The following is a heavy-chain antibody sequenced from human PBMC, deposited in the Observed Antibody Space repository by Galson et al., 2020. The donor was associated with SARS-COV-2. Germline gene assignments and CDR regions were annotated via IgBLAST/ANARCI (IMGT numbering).Heavy chain of an antibody. CDR1: GFMFSDHY. Sequence: GGSLRLSCAASGFMFSDHYMDWVRQAPGKGLEWVARIRNRANSYSTEFAAAVKGRFTISRDDSRNSLYLQLNSLTIEDTAVYYCTRVRLLDATLTRPLDYWGQGTLVTVSS. V-gene: IGHV3-72*01. CDR2: IRNRANSYST. CDR3: TRVRLLDATLTRPLDY. J-gene: IGHJ4*02. D-gene: IGHD6-6*01.